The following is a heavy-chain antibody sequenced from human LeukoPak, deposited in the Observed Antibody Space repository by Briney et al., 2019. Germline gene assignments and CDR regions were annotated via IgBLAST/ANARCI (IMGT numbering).Heavy chain of an antibody. CDR1: GGSFSGYY. D-gene: IGHD2-15*01. V-gene: IGHV4-34*01. CDR3: ARAPAWYFDL. CDR2: INHSGST. J-gene: IGHJ2*01. Sequence: SETLSLTCAVYGGSFSGYYWSWIRQPPGKGLEWIGEINHSGSTNYNPSLKSRVTISVDTSKNQFSLKLSSVTAADAAVYYCARAPAWYFDLWGRGTLVTVSS.